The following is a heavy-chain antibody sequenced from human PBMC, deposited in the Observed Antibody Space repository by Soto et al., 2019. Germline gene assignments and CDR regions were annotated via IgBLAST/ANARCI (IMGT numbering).Heavy chain of an antibody. Sequence: SETLSLTCTVSGASVSTYSWSWIRQPAWRGLEWIGRIYTSASTNYSPSLKGRVTLSVDTSKNQVSLKLTSVTAADTAIYYCAKDREEGYNFYYGMDVWGQGATVTVSS. V-gene: IGHV4-4*07. J-gene: IGHJ6*02. CDR3: AKDREEGYNFYYGMDV. CDR1: GASVSTYS. CDR2: IYTSAST. D-gene: IGHD2-2*02.